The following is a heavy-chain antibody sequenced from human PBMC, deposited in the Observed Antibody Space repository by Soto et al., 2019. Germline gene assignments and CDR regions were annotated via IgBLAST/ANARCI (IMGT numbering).Heavy chain of an antibody. CDR3: ARLGYYDFWSGRDNWFGP. D-gene: IGHD3-3*01. Sequence: SETLSLTCTVSGGSISSSSYYWGWIRQPPGKGLEWIGSIYYSGSTYYNPSLKSRVTISVDTSKNQFSLKLSSVTAADTAVYYCARLGYYDFWSGRDNWFGPWGQGTLVTVSS. J-gene: IGHJ5*02. CDR2: IYYSGST. V-gene: IGHV4-39*01. CDR1: GGSISSSSYY.